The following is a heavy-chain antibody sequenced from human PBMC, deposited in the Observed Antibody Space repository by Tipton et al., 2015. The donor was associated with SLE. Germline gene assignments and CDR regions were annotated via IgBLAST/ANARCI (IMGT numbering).Heavy chain of an antibody. Sequence: TLSLTCTVSGGSINTYFWSWIRQPPGKGLEWIGYIYYSGRTNNNPSLQSRVTISVDTSKNQLSLKMRSVTAADTAVYYCARGRVPNTWGQGTLVTVSS. J-gene: IGHJ5*02. CDR3: ARGRVPNT. V-gene: IGHV4-59*01. CDR1: GGSINTYF. CDR2: IYYSGRT.